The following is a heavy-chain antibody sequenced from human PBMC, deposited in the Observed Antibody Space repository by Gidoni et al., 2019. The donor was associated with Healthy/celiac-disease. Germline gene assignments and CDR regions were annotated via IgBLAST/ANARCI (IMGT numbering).Heavy chain of an antibody. V-gene: IGHV3-21*01. J-gene: IGHJ3*02. CDR2: ISSSSSYI. D-gene: IGHD1-26*01. CDR1: GFTFSSYS. CDR3: ARERYSGSYGAFDI. Sequence: EVQLVESGGGLVKPGGSLRLSCAAPGFTFSSYSMNWVRQAPGKGLEWVSSISSSSSYIYYADSVKGRFTISRDNAKNSLYLQMNSLRAEDTAVYYCARERYSGSYGAFDIWGQGTMVTVSS.